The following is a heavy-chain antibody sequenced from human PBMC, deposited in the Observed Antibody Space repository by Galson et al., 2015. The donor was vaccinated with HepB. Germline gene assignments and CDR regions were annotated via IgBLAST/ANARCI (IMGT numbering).Heavy chain of an antibody. CDR1: GFTFSSYS. D-gene: IGHD6-19*01. CDR3: ARTIAVKDY. CDR2: ISGDSDNV. J-gene: IGHJ4*02. V-gene: IGHV3-48*02. Sequence: SLRLSCAASGFTFSSYSMNWVRQAPGKGLEWVSYISGDSDNVYYADSVKGRFTISRDNAKNSLYLQMNSLRDENTAVYYCARTIAVKDYWGQGTLVIVSS.